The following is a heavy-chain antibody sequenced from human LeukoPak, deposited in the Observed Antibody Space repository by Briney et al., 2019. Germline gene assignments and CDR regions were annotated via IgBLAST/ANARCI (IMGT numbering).Heavy chain of an antibody. Sequence: SETLSLTCTVSGGSISSSSYHWGWIRQPPGKGLEWIGTIYYGGSTYYNPSLKSRVTISVDTSNNQFLLKLNSVTAADTAVYYCARQRGKMRYFDFVALDYWGQGTLVTVSS. CDR3: ARQRGKMRYFDFVALDY. CDR1: GGSISSSSYH. CDR2: IYYGGST. D-gene: IGHD3-9*01. V-gene: IGHV4-39*01. J-gene: IGHJ4*02.